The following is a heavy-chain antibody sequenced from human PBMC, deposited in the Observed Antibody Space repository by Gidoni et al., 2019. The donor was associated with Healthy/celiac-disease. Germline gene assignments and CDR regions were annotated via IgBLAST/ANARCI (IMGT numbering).Heavy chain of an antibody. CDR2: ISAYNGNT. Sequence: MGWISAYNGNTNYAQKLQVRVTMTTDTSTSTAYMELRSLRSDDTAVYYCAREGRYCSSTSCYTGQYDAFDIWGQGTMVTVSS. J-gene: IGHJ3*02. CDR3: AREGRYCSSTSCYTGQYDAFDI. V-gene: IGHV1-18*01. D-gene: IGHD2-2*02.